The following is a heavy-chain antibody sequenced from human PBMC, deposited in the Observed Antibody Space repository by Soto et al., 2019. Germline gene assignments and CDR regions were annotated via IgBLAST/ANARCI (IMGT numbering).Heavy chain of an antibody. J-gene: IGHJ6*02. CDR2: IYHSGST. D-gene: IGHD3-16*01. CDR1: GGSISSGGYP. Sequence: QLQLQESGSGLVKPSQTLSLTCAVSGGSISSGGYPWSWIRQPPGKGLEWIGYIYHSGSTYYNPSLKSRVTISLDRSKNQFSLRLNSVTAADTAVYYCARSWGKYGLYGMDVWGQGTTVTVSS. V-gene: IGHV4-30-2*01. CDR3: ARSWGKYGLYGMDV.